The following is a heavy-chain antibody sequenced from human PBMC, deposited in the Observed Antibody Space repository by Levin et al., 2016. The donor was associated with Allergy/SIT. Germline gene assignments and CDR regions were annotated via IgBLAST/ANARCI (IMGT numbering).Heavy chain of an antibody. CDR3: ARPIPCSSTTCTGPFQL. Sequence: SETLSLTCAVYGGSLSSFYWNWIRQPPGKGLEWIGEINHRGDTKYKPSLKSRVTISVDTSKNQFSLKVKSVTAADTAVYYCARPIPCSSTTCTGPFQLWGQGTHVSVSS. J-gene: IGHJ1*01. V-gene: IGHV4-34*01. D-gene: IGHD2/OR15-2a*01. CDR1: GGSLSSFY. CDR2: INHRGDT.